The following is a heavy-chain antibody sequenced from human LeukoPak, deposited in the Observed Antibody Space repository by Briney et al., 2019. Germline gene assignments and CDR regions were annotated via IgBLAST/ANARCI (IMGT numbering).Heavy chain of an antibody. J-gene: IGHJ4*02. Sequence: SETLSLTCTVSGGSISSSSYYWGWIRQPPGKGLEWIGYIYYTGSTDYNPSLKSRVTISVDTSKTQFSLKLSSVTAADTAVYYCARDLSRDGYNLWSFYYWGQGTLVTVSS. CDR2: IYYTGST. V-gene: IGHV4-39*07. CDR3: ARDLSRDGYNLWSFYY. CDR1: GGSISSSSYY. D-gene: IGHD5-24*01.